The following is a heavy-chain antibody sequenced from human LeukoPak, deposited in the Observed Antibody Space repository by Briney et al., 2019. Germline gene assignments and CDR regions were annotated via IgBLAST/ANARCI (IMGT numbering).Heavy chain of an antibody. CDR2: IDSNSGGT. D-gene: IGHD4-17*01. J-gene: IGHJ4*02. Sequence: GASVKVSCKSSGYTFTGYYMHWVRQAPGQGFEWMGRIDSNSGGTNYAQNLQGRVTMTRDTSISTVYMELISLRSDDTAVYYCAREMNYDDYRTSDYWGQGTLVTVSS. CDR3: AREMNYDDYRTSDY. V-gene: IGHV1-2*02. CDR1: GYTFTGYY.